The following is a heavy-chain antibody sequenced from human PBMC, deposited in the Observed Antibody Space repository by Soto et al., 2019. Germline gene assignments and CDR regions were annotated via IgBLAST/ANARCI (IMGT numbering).Heavy chain of an antibody. Sequence: QVQLQQWGAGLLKPSETLSLTCAVYGGSFSGYYWSWIRQPPGKGLEWIGEINHSGSTNYNPSLMSRVTLSLHTPTNQFSLTLSSVPAPETAVYHWARDRALLLWFGELINWFDPWGQGTLVTVSS. CDR1: GGSFSGYY. V-gene: IGHV4-34*01. J-gene: IGHJ5*02. D-gene: IGHD3-10*01. CDR2: INHSGST. CDR3: ARDRALLLWFGELINWFDP.